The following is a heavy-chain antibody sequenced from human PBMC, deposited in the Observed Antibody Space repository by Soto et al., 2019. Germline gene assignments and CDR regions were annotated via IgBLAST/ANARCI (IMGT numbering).Heavy chain of an antibody. V-gene: IGHV4-59*11. J-gene: IGHJ4*02. CDR1: GGSISNHY. Sequence: QVQLRESGPGLVKPSETLSLTGTVSGGSISNHYWSWIRQPPGKGLEWIGYIYYNGNTNYNPSLKCRVTMTIDTSKNQISIKLCSVTAAETTIYCCAMANWNSEYWGQGTLVTVSS. CDR2: IYYNGNT. D-gene: IGHD1-20*01. CDR3: AMANWNSEY.